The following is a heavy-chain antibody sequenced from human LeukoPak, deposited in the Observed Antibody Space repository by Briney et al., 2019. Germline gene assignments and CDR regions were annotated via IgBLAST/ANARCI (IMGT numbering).Heavy chain of an antibody. Sequence: GGSLRLSCAASGFTFSSYAMHWVRQAPGKGLEWVAVISYDGSNKYYADSVKGRFTISRDNSKNTLYLQMNSLRAEDTAVYYCARELTGALDYWGQGTLVTVSS. D-gene: IGHD7-27*01. J-gene: IGHJ4*02. V-gene: IGHV3-30*04. CDR2: ISYDGSNK. CDR1: GFTFSSYA. CDR3: ARELTGALDY.